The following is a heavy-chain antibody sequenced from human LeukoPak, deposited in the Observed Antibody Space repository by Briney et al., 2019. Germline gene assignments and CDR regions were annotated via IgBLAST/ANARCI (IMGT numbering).Heavy chain of an antibody. CDR1: GLTISDSW. Sequence: TGGSLRLSCAASGLTISDSWIHWVRQAPGKGLMWVSRLASDESNKIYADSVKGRFLISRDNAKNTLYLQMNSLRVEDTGFYYCARDAGWGRLDSWSQGALVTVSS. V-gene: IGHV3-74*01. CDR2: LASDESNK. CDR3: ARDAGWGRLDS. J-gene: IGHJ4*02. D-gene: IGHD3-16*01.